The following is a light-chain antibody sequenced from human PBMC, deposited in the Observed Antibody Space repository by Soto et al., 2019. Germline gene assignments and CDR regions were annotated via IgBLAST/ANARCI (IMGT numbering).Light chain of an antibody. CDR2: SAS. Sequence: DFQLPQTQCSLSTSNRSRDSITFRASQRINIYLNWYRQKPGKAPELLIYSASNLQSGVPSRVSGSESGSDFTLTISGLQAEDFATYFRQLGFSTPTFAQGTRLEIK. J-gene: IGKJ5*01. CDR1: QRINIY. CDR3: QLGFSTPT. V-gene: IGKV1-39*01.